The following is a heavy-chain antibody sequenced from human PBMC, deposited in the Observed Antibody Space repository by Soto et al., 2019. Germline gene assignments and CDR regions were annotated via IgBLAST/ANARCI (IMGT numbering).Heavy chain of an antibody. Sequence: QVQLVQSGAEVKKPGASVKVSCKASSYTFASYGISWVRQAPGQGLEWMGWISAYNGNTNYAQKLQGRVTMTTDTPRSTAYMELRTLRSDATAVYYCARVIADAADFDYWGQGTLFTVSS. CDR3: ARVIADAADFDY. J-gene: IGHJ4*02. CDR2: ISAYNGNT. CDR1: SYTFASYG. D-gene: IGHD6-13*01. V-gene: IGHV1-18*01.